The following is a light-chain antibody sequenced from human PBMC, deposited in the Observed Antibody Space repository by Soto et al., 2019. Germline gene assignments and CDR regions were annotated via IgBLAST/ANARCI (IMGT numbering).Light chain of an antibody. CDR2: EDS. J-gene: IGLJ2*01. CDR3: QVWDSNGDHVV. CDR1: NIGTNT. Sequence: ELTQPPSVSVAPGQTARITCGENNIGTNTVHWYQQKPGQAPVLVVYEDSVRPSGIPERLSGSNSANTATLTISRVEAGDEADYYCQVWDSNGDHVVFGGGTKVTVL. V-gene: IGLV3-21*02.